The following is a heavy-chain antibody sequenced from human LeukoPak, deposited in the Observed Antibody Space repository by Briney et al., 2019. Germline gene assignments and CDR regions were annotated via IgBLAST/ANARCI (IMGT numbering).Heavy chain of an antibody. D-gene: IGHD1-7*01. J-gene: IGHJ6*03. CDR2: IKQDGSEK. V-gene: IGHV3-7*01. Sequence: GGSLRLSCAASGFTFSSYWMSWVRRAPGKGLEWVANIKQDGSEKYYVDSVKGRFTISRDNAKNSLYLQMNSLRAEDTAVYYCARGRITGTTSYYMDVWGKGTTVTVSS. CDR1: GFTFSSYW. CDR3: ARGRITGTTSYYMDV.